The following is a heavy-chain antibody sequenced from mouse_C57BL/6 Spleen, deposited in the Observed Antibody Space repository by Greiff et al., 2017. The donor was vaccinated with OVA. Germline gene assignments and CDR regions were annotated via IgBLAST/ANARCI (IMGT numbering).Heavy chain of an antibody. Sequence: QVQLQQSGAELVRPGTSVKVSCKASGYAFTNYLIEWVKQRPGQGLEWIGVINPGSGGTNYNEKFKGKATLTADKSSSTAYMQLSSLTSEDSAVYFCARRVDYDVSAMDYWGQGTSVTVSS. CDR3: ARRVDYDVSAMDY. CDR2: INPGSGGT. J-gene: IGHJ4*01. V-gene: IGHV1-54*01. CDR1: GYAFTNYL. D-gene: IGHD2-4*01.